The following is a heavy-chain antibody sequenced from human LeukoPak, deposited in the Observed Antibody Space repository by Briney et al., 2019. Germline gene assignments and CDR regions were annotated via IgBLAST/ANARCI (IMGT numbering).Heavy chain of an antibody. CDR1: GFLFTTYG. D-gene: IGHD1-7*01. CDR3: TRGQTTYYDY. CDR2: IWSDGCQK. J-gene: IGHJ4*02. V-gene: IGHV3-33*08. Sequence: PETSLTLSCAASGFLFTTYGLHWVRQAPGKGLEWVGDIWSDGCQKFYTDSVEGRFTNSRYNSENTLYLQMSSLKVEETAVYFCTRGQTTYYDYWGQGTLVTVSS.